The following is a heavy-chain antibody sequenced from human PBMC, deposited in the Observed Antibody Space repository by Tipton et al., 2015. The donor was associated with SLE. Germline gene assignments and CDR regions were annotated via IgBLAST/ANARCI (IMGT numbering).Heavy chain of an antibody. Sequence: TLSLTCTVSGGSISSSSYYWGWIRQPPGKGLEWIGSIYYSGSTYYNPSLKSRYSISVDTPTNQFSLNLNSVTAADTAVYYCARGIRWPYYFDYWGQGTLVTVSS. CDR2: IYYSGST. V-gene: IGHV4-39*01. CDR1: GGSISSSSYY. CDR3: ARGIRWPYYFDY. D-gene: IGHD4-23*01. J-gene: IGHJ4*02.